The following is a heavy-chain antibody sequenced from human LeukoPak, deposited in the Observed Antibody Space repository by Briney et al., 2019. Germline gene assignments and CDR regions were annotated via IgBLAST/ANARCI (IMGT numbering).Heavy chain of an antibody. Sequence: PSQTLSLTCAVSGGSISSGGYSWSWIRQPPGKGLEWIGYIYHSGSTYYNPSLKSRVTISVGRSKNQFSLKLSSVTAADTAVYYCARESVSYGYFDYWGQGTLVTVSS. CDR1: GGSISSGGYS. J-gene: IGHJ4*02. CDR3: ARESVSYGYFDY. D-gene: IGHD5-18*01. CDR2: IYHSGST. V-gene: IGHV4-30-2*01.